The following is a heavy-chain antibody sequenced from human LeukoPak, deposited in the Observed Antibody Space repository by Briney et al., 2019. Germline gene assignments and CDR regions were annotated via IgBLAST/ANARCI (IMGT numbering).Heavy chain of an antibody. Sequence: ASAKVSCKASGYTFTSYYMHWVRQAPGQGLEWMGIINPSGGSTSYAQKFQGRVTMTRDTSTSTVYMELSSLRSEDTAVYYCARGMIAVAGKLYYFDYWGQGTLVTVSS. CDR2: INPSGGST. CDR3: ARGMIAVAGKLYYFDY. D-gene: IGHD6-19*01. V-gene: IGHV1-46*01. J-gene: IGHJ4*02. CDR1: GYTFTSYY.